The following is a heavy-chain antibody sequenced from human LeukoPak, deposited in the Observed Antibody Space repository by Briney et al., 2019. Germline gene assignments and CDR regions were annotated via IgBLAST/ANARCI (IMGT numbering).Heavy chain of an antibody. CDR2: INPNSGGT. CDR3: ASTYYYDSSGYYGVDY. D-gene: IGHD3-22*01. CDR1: GYTFTGYY. J-gene: IGHJ4*02. V-gene: IGHV1-2*02. Sequence: ASVKVSCKASGYTFTGYYMHWVRQAPGQGLEWMGWINPNSGGTNYAQKFQGRVTMTRDTSISTAYMELSRLRSDDTAVYYCASTYYYDSSGYYGVDYWGQGTLVTVSS.